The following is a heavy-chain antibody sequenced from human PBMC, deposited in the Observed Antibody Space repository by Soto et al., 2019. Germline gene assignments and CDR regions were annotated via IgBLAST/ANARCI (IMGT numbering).Heavy chain of an antibody. D-gene: IGHD2-15*01. V-gene: IGHV4-34*01. CDR1: GGSFSGYY. J-gene: IGHJ5*02. Sequence: SETLSLTCAVYGGSFSGYYWSWTRQPPGKGLEWIGEINHSGSTNYNPSLKSRVTISVDTSKNQFSLKLSSVTAADTAVYYCARGVAVVAATPRGWFDPWGQGTLVTVSS. CDR2: INHSGST. CDR3: ARGVAVVAATPRGWFDP.